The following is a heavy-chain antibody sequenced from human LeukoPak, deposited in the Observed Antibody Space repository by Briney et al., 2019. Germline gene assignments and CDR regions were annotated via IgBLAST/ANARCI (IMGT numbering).Heavy chain of an antibody. J-gene: IGHJ3*02. Sequence: SETLSLTCTVSGGSINSSYYYWGRIRQPPGKGLEWIGSIYYSGSTYYNPSLKSRVTISVDTSNNQFSLKLTSVTAADTAVYYCARHYSSSWYSAFHIWGQGTMVTVSS. CDR3: ARHYSSSWYSAFHI. CDR2: IYYSGST. V-gene: IGHV4-39*01. CDR1: GGSINSSYYY. D-gene: IGHD6-13*01.